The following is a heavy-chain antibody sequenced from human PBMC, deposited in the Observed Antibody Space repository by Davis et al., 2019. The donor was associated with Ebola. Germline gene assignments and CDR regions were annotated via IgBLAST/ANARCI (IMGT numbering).Heavy chain of an antibody. CDR3: ARDTYRITIFGVGPRYGMDV. J-gene: IGHJ6*02. V-gene: IGHV3-74*01. Sequence: HTGGSLRPSCPPSGFTSSSYWMHWVRQAPGKGLVWVSRINSDGSSTSYADSVKGRFTISRDNTKNTLYLQMNSLRAEDTAVYYCARDTYRITIFGVGPRYGMDVWGQGTTVTVSS. CDR1: GFTSSSYW. D-gene: IGHD3-3*01. CDR2: INSDGSST.